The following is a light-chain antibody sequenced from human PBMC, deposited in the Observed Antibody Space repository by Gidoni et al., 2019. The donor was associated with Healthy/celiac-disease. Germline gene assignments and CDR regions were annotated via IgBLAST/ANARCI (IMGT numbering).Light chain of an antibody. J-gene: IGKJ4*01. V-gene: IGKV1-5*03. CDR2: KAS. Sequence: DIQMTQSPSTLSASVGDRVTITCRASQSISSLLAWYPQKPGKAPKLLIYKASSLESGVPSRFSGSGSGTEFTLTISSLQPDDFATYYCQQYNSYSPLTFGGGTKVEIK. CDR3: QQYNSYSPLT. CDR1: QSISSL.